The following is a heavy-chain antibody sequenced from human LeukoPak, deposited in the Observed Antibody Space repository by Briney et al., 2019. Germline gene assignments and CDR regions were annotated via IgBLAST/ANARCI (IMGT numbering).Heavy chain of an antibody. CDR3: AKVNMVRGFASYFDY. Sequence: GGSLRLSCTASGFTFSTYAMNWVRQAPGKGLEWVSAISGSYTPYYADSVKGRFTVSRDNSKNTLFLQMNSLRAEDTAVYYCAKVNMVRGFASYFDYWGQGTLVTVSS. CDR1: GFTFSTYA. J-gene: IGHJ4*02. D-gene: IGHD3-10*01. CDR2: ISGSYTP. V-gene: IGHV3-23*01.